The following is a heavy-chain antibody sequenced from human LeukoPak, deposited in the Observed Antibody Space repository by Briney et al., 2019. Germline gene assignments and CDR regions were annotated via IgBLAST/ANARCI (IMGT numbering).Heavy chain of an antibody. CDR2: ISSSGGDT. J-gene: IGHJ4*02. V-gene: IGHV3-23*01. Sequence: PGGSLRLSCAVSGFTVSSNYMSWVRQAPGKGLEWVSTISSSGGDTYYADFVKGRFTISRDSSKNTLYLQMNSLTAEDTAVYYCAKSWMTSQSRIDYWGQGTLVTVSS. D-gene: IGHD6-13*01. CDR3: AKSWMTSQSRIDY. CDR1: GFTVSSNY.